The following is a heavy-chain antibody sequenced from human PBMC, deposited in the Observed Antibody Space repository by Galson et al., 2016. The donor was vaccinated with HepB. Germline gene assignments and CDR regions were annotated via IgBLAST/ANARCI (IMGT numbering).Heavy chain of an antibody. CDR2: ISTTSTYI. D-gene: IGHD6-6*01. V-gene: IGHV3-21*01. J-gene: IGHJ6*04. Sequence: SLRLSCAASGFTFKTYNMNWVRQAPGKGLEWVSSISTTSTYIYDADSVKGRFTISRDNAKNSLYLQLNSLRAEDTAVYFCARDQGIAARSLPPFHYGMDVWGKGTTVIVSS. CDR1: GFTFKTYN. CDR3: ARDQGIAARSLPPFHYGMDV.